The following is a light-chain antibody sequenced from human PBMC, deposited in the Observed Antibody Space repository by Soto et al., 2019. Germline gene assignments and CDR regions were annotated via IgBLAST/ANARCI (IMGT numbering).Light chain of an antibody. Sequence: DMVLTQSPATLSLSTGERATLSCRASQSVSSDLAWYQQKPGQAPRLLIYDASNRATGIPARFSGSGSGTDFTLTISSLEPEDFAVYYCQQRSNWPLTFGGGTKVDNK. CDR1: QSVSSD. J-gene: IGKJ4*01. CDR3: QQRSNWPLT. V-gene: IGKV3-11*01. CDR2: DAS.